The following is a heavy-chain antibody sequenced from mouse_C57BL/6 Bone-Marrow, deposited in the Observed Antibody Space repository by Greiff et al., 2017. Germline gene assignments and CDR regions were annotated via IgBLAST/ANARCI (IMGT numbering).Heavy chain of an antibody. CDR2: IWSGGST. V-gene: IGHV2-2*01. CDR3: ARGRGLLRFAY. CDR1: GFSLTSYG. D-gene: IGHD1-1*01. Sequence: VKLQESGPGLVQPSQSLSITCTVSGFSLTSYGVHWVRQSPGKGLEWLGVIWSGGSTDYNAAFISRLSISKDNSKSQVFFKMNSLQADDTAIYYCARGRGLLRFAYWGQGTLVTVSA. J-gene: IGHJ3*01.